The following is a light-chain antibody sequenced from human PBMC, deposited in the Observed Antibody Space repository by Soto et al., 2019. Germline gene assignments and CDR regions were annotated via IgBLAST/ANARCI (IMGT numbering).Light chain of an antibody. V-gene: IGKV3-20*01. CDR3: QQYGSSPLT. CDR1: QSVSSSS. J-gene: IGKJ4*01. CDR2: GAS. Sequence: EIVLTQSPGTLSLSPGERATLSCRAGQSVSSSSLAWYQQKPGQAPSLLIYGASSRATGIPDRFSGSGSGTDFTLTISRLEPEDFAVYYCQQYGSSPLTFGGGTKVDI.